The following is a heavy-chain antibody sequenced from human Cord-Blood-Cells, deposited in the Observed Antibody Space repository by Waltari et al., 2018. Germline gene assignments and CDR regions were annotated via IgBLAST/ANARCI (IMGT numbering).Heavy chain of an antibody. CDR2: SRSKTNSFAT. CDR3: TTRPPSVVGATDY. J-gene: IGHJ4*02. V-gene: IGHV3-73*01. D-gene: IGHD1-26*01. Sequence: EVQLVESGGGLVQPGGSLKLSCAASGFTFSGSAMHWVRQASGKGLEWVCRSRSKTNSFATAYAASVKGRFNISRDDSKNTAYLQMNSLKTEDTAVYYCTTRPPSVVGATDYWGQGTLVTVSS. CDR1: GFTFSGSA.